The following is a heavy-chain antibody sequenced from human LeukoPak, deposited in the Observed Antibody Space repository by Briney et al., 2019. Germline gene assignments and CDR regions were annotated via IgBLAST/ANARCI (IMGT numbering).Heavy chain of an antibody. Sequence: SETLSLTCAVYGGSFSGYYWSWIRQPPGKGLEWIGYIYYSGSTNYNPSLKSRVTISVDTSKNQFSLKLSSVTAADTAVYYCARGRSSSWYVYGPSYYYYMDVWGKGTTVTVSS. CDR1: GGSFSGYY. D-gene: IGHD6-13*01. V-gene: IGHV4-59*12. CDR2: IYYSGST. CDR3: ARGRSSSWYVYGPSYYYYMDV. J-gene: IGHJ6*03.